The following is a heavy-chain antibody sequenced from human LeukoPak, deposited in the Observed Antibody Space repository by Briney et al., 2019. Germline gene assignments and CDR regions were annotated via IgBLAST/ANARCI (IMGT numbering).Heavy chain of an antibody. V-gene: IGHV3-21*01. D-gene: IGHD2-2*01. CDR1: RLTFSSYA. CDR3: ARDERRYCSDSSCYPGDY. J-gene: IGHJ4*02. Sequence: PGESLRLSCAASRLTFSSYAMKWVRQAPGKGLEWVSAISRTSAHIYYSDSVTGRFTISRDNAKNSVYLKIDSLRAEDTAVYYCARDERRYCSDSSCYPGDYWGQGTLVTVSS. CDR2: ISRTSAHI.